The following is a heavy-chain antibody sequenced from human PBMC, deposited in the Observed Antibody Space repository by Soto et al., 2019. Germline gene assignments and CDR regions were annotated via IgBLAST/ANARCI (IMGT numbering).Heavy chain of an antibody. CDR1: GYTFISYD. D-gene: IGHD5-12*01. Sequence: QVQLVQSGAEVKKPGASVKVSCKASGYTFISYDINWVRQATGQGLEWMGWMNPNTGDTGYAQKFQGRVTMTRNTSINTANLELSSLRSDDTDVYFCARGDGSIFDYWGQGTLVTVSS. CDR3: ARGDGSIFDY. V-gene: IGHV1-8*01. CDR2: MNPNTGDT. J-gene: IGHJ4*02.